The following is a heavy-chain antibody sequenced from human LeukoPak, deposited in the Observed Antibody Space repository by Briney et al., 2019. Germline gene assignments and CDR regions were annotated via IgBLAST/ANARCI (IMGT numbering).Heavy chain of an antibody. CDR3: ARRPLRFDP. D-gene: IGHD1-14*01. CDR1: GFTFSSYA. J-gene: IGHJ5*02. Sequence: GGSLRLSCAASGFTFSSYAMNWVRQAPGKGLEWVSAISSSGSTIYYADSVKGRFTISRDNAKNSLYLQMNSLRAEDTAVYYCARRPLRFDPWGQGTLVTVSS. V-gene: IGHV3-48*03. CDR2: ISSSGSTI.